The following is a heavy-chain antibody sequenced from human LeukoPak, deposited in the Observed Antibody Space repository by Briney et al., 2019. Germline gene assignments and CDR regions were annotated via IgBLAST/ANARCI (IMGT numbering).Heavy chain of an antibody. CDR3: ARESILTGYLGRDFDY. V-gene: IGHV1-18*01. D-gene: IGHD3-9*01. J-gene: IGHJ4*02. CDR2: ISTYNGNT. CDR1: GYTFTSYG. Sequence: ASVKVSCKASGYTFTSYGISWVRQAPGQGLEWMGWISTYNGNTKYAQNLQGRVTMTTDTSTSTAYMELRSLRSDDTAVYYCARESILTGYLGRDFDYWGQGTLVTVSS.